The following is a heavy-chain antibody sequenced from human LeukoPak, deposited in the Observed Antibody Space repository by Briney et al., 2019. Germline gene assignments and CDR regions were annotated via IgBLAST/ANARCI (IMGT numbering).Heavy chain of an antibody. CDR1: GYTLTELS. V-gene: IGHV1-24*01. CDR2: FDPEDGET. J-gene: IGHJ6*04. CDR3: ATHPPGSLGIPSLAHGMDV. Sequence: ASVKVSCKVSGYTLTELSMHWVRQAPGKGLEWMGGFDPEDGETIYAQKFQGRVTMTEDTSTDTAYMELSSLRSEDTAVYYCATHPPGSLGIPSLAHGMDVWGKGTTVTVSS. D-gene: IGHD7-27*01.